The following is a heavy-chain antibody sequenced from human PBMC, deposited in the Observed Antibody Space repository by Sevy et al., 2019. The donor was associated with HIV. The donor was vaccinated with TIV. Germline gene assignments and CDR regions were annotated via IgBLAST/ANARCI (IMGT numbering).Heavy chain of an antibody. CDR1: GFTFITYD. CDR2: VGPAGDT. CDR3: TRSGGYSDYGMDV. V-gene: IGHV3-13*01. D-gene: IGHD5-12*01. J-gene: IGHJ6*02. Sequence: GGSRLSCAASGFTFITYDMHWVRHVTGKGLEWVSGVGPAGDTFYPGSVKGRFTISRENAKNSLYLQMNNLRAGDTAVYYCTRSGGYSDYGMDVWGQGTTVTVSS.